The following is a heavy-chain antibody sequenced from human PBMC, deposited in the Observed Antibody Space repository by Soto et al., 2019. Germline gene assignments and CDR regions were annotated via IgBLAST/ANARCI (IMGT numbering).Heavy chain of an antibody. D-gene: IGHD1-26*01. J-gene: IGHJ4*02. Sequence: TLSLTCTVSGGSISSYYWSWIRQPPGKGLEWIGYIYYSGSTNYNPSLKSRVTISVDTSKNQFSLKLSSVTAADTAVYYCAIQGATYYFDYWGQGTLVTVSS. CDR1: GGSISSYY. V-gene: IGHV4-59*01. CDR2: IYYSGST. CDR3: AIQGATYYFDY.